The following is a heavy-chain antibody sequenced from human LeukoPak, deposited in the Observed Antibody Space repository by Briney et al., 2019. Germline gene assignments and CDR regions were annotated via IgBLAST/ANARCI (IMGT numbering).Heavy chain of an antibody. D-gene: IGHD2-2*01. Sequence: ASVKVSCKASGYTFTSYDINWVRQATGQGLEWMGWMNPNSGNTGYAQKFQGRVTITRNTSISTAYMELSSLRSEDTAVYYCAREDIVVVPAALGYMDVWGKGTTVTVSS. CDR3: AREDIVVVPAALGYMDV. CDR1: GYTFTSYD. CDR2: MNPNSGNT. V-gene: IGHV1-8*03. J-gene: IGHJ6*03.